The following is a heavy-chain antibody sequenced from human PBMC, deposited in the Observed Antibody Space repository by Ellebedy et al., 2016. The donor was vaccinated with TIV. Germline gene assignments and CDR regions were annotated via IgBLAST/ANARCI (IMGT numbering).Heavy chain of an antibody. D-gene: IGHD1-26*01. CDR2: IIPIFGTA. CDR1: GGTFSSYA. Sequence: SVKVSXKASGGTFSSYAISWVRQAPGQGLEWMGGIIPIFGTANYAQKFQGRVTITADKSTSTAYMELSSLRSEDTAVYYCARETRGFLDYWGQGTLVTVSS. J-gene: IGHJ4*02. CDR3: ARETRGFLDY. V-gene: IGHV1-69*06.